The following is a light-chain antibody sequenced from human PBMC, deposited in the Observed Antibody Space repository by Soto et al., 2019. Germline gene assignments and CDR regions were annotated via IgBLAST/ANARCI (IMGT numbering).Light chain of an antibody. Sequence: EIVMTQSPATLSVSPGERATLSCSASQSVSSNLAWYQQKPGQAPRLLSYDASTRATGIPARFSGSGSGTEFTLTISSLQSEDFAVYYCQQYNNWPPLTFGGGTKVEIK. CDR3: QQYNNWPPLT. V-gene: IGKV3-15*01. J-gene: IGKJ4*01. CDR1: QSVSSN. CDR2: DAS.